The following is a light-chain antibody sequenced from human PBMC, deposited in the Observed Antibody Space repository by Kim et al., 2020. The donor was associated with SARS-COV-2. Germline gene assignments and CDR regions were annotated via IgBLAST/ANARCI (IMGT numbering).Light chain of an antibody. CDR1: QSIVVW. J-gene: IGKJ4*01. V-gene: IGKV1-5*03. CDR2: KAS. CDR3: QQYSNYPPT. Sequence: DIQMTQSPSTLSASVGDRVNITCRASQSIVVWLAWYQQKPGKAPKLVIYKASSLESGVPSRFSGSGSGTEFTLTISSLHPDDLGTYFCQQYSNYPPTFGGGTKLEI.